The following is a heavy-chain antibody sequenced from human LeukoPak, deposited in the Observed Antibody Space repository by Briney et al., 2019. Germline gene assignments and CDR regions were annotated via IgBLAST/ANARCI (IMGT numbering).Heavy chain of an antibody. Sequence: PSETLSLTCAVYGGSFSGYYWSWIRQPPGKGLEWIGQINHSGSTNYNPSLKSRVTISVDTSKNQFSLKLSSVTAADTAVYYCARDKPAYSSGSYRGGIWFDPWGQGTLVTVSS. V-gene: IGHV4-34*01. J-gene: IGHJ5*02. CDR3: ARDKPAYSSGSYRGGIWFDP. CDR1: GGSFSGYY. D-gene: IGHD6-19*01. CDR2: INHSGST.